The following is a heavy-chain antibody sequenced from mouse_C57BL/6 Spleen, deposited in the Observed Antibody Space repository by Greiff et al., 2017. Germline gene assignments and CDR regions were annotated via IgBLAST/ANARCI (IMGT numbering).Heavy chain of an antibody. CDR2: IDPETGGT. J-gene: IGHJ3*01. Sequence: QVQLQQSGAELVRPGASVTLSCKASGYTFTDYEMHWVKQTPVHGLEWIGAIDPETGGTAYNQKFKGKAILTADKSSSTAYMELRSLTSEDSAVYACTRRYCCGSSYGFAYWGQGTLVTVSA. D-gene: IGHD1-1*01. V-gene: IGHV1-15*01. CDR1: GYTFTDYE. CDR3: TRRYCCGSSYGFAY.